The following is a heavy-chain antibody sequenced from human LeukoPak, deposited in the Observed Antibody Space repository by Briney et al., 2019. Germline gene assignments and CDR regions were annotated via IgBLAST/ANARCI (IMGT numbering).Heavy chain of an antibody. CDR2: MNPNSGNT. CDR1: GYTFTSYD. V-gene: IGHV1-8*01. D-gene: IGHD1-26*01. Sequence: ASVKVSCKASGYTFTSYDINWVRQATGQGLKWMGWMNPNSGNTGYAQKFQGRVTMTRNTSISTAYMELSSLRSEDTAVYYCARMKLRGATPDWFDPWGQGTLVTVSS. CDR3: ARMKLRGATPDWFDP. J-gene: IGHJ5*02.